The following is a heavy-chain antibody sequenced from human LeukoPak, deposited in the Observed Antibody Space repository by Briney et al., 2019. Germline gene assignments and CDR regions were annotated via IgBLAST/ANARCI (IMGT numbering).Heavy chain of an antibody. D-gene: IGHD3-22*01. CDR3: ARDIKPSGYYFPFDY. V-gene: IGHV3-7*01. J-gene: IGHJ4*02. Sequence: GGSLRLSCAASGFTFSSYWMSWVRQAPGKGLEWVANIKQDGSEKYYVDSVKGRFTISRDNSKNTLYLQMNSLRAEDTAVYYCARDIKPSGYYFPFDYWGQGTLVTVSS. CDR1: GFTFSSYW. CDR2: IKQDGSEK.